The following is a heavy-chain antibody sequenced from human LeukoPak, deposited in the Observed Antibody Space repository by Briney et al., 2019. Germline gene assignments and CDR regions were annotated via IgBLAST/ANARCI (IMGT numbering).Heavy chain of an antibody. J-gene: IGHJ6*04. D-gene: IGHD3-10*02. Sequence: PGGSLRLSCAASGFTFSSYGMTWVRQAPGKGLEWVAVISNDGSNKYYADSVKGRFTISRDNAKNSLYLQMNSLRAEDTAVYYCAELGITMIGGVWGKGTTVTISS. V-gene: IGHV3-30*18. CDR1: GFTFSSYG. CDR2: ISNDGSNK. CDR3: AELGITMIGGV.